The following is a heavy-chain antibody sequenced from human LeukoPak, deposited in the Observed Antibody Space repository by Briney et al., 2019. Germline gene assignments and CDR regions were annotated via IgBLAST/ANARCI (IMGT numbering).Heavy chain of an antibody. Sequence: GGSLRLSCAASGFTFSIYAMSRVRQAPGKGLEWVSVLYSSGTTYYADSVKGRFSISRDSSENTLYLQMNSLRVEDTGVYYCARERSTSGYYLAYWGQGTLVTVSS. CDR3: ARERSTSGYYLAY. J-gene: IGHJ4*02. V-gene: IGHV3-66*01. D-gene: IGHD5-12*01. CDR1: GFTFSIYA. CDR2: LYSSGTT.